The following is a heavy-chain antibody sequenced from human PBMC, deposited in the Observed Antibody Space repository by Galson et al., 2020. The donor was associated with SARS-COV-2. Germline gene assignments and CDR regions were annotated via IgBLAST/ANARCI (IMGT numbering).Heavy chain of an antibody. D-gene: IGHD3-3*01. J-gene: IGHJ4*02. Sequence: GESPKIPCAASGFPFSSYALSWVRPAPGKGLEWVSALSASGGSKYYADSVKGRFTISRDNSKNTLHLQMNSLRAEDTAVYYCAKDGGLWRYDFWTGYYASVDYWGQGTLVTVPS. CDR3: AKDGGLWRYDFWTGYYASVDY. CDR1: GFPFSSYA. CDR2: LSASGGSK. V-gene: IGHV3-23*01.